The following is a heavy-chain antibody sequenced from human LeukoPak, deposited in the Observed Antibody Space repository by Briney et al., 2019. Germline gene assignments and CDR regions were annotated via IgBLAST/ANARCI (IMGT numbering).Heavy chain of an antibody. J-gene: IGHJ4*02. CDR2: IYFSVT. CDR3: ASRPFLWGFAY. V-gene: IGHV4-39*01. CDR1: GDSLSSSSYY. Sequence: SGTLSLTCTVSGDSLSSSSYYWGWVRQLPGKGLEWIASIYFSVTYYNPSLKSRVTISVDTSKNQFSLNLSSVTAADTAVYYCASRPFLWGFAYWGQGTLVTVSS. D-gene: IGHD3-16*01.